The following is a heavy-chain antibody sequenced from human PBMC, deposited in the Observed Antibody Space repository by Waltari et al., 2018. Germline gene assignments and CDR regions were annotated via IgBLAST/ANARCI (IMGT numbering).Heavy chain of an antibody. CDR1: GFTFSNYW. V-gene: IGHV3-7*01. J-gene: IGHJ4*02. CDR3: ARAWASVGSY. Sequence: EEQLVESGGDLVQPGGSLRLSCAASGFTFSNYWMSWVRQAPGKGLEWVANINQDGSKIYYVASVKGRFTISRDNAKNSVYLQMNSLRVEDTAVYYCARAWASVGSYWGQGTLVTVSS. D-gene: IGHD1-26*01. CDR2: INQDGSKI.